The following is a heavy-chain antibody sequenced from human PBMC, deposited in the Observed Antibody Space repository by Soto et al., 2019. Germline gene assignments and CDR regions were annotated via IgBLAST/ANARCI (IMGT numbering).Heavy chain of an antibody. CDR1: GYSFTNYW. J-gene: IGHJ4*02. V-gene: IGHV5-51*01. CDR2: IYPGDSDT. Sequence: GESLKISCKGSGYSFTNYWIGWVRQMPGEGLEWMGIIYPGDSDTKYSPSFEGQVTISADKTFSTAYLQWFSLKSSDTAIYYCARRVITPEYYFDYWGQGTPVTVSS. D-gene: IGHD3-22*01. CDR3: ARRVITPEYYFDY.